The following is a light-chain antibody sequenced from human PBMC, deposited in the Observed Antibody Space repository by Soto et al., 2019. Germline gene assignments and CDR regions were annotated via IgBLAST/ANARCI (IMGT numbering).Light chain of an antibody. CDR3: QQYNSYSPT. CDR1: QSISTW. J-gene: IGKJ4*01. V-gene: IGKV1-5*01. Sequence: DIQMTQSPSTLSAPVGDRVTITCRASQSISTWLAWYQQKPGKAPKLLIYDASSLESGVPSRFSGSGSGTEFTLTICSLQPDDFATYYCQQYNSYSPTFGGGTKVDMK. CDR2: DAS.